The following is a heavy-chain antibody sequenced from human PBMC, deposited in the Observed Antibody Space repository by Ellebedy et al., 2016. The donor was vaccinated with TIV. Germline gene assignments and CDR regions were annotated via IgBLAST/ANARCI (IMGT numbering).Heavy chain of an antibody. V-gene: IGHV3-13*01. CDR1: GFTFSSYD. CDR2: IGTAGDT. Sequence: PGGSLRLSCAASGFTFSSYDMHWVRQATGKGLEWVSAIGTAGDTYYPGSVKGRFTISRENAKNSLYLQMNSLRAGDTAVYYCARGSELGYDSSGGVDYWGQGTLVTVSS. J-gene: IGHJ4*02. CDR3: ARGSELGYDSSGGVDY. D-gene: IGHD3-22*01.